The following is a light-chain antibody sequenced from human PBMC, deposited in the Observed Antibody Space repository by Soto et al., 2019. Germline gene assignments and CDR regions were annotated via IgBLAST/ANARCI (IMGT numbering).Light chain of an antibody. V-gene: IGKV3-20*01. J-gene: IGKJ2*01. CDR2: GAS. CDR1: QSVSSSF. Sequence: EIVLTQSPGSLSLSPGDRATLSCKASQSVSSSFLTWYQQRPGQAPRLLIYGASSRATGIPDRFSGSGSGTDFTLTISRLEPEDFAVYYCQQYGDSLTFGQGTKLEIK. CDR3: QQYGDSLT.